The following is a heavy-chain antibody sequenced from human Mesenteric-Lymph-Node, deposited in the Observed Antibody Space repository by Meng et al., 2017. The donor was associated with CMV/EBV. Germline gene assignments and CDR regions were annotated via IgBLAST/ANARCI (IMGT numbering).Heavy chain of an antibody. CDR3: RSTLWSGYSQPYYYYYYGMDV. D-gene: IGHD3-3*01. Sequence: GESLKISCAASGFTFSSYSMNWVRQAPGKGLEWVSSISSSSSTIYYADSVKGRFTISRDNAKNSLYLQMNSLRAEDTAVYYCRSTLWSGYSQPYYYYYYGMDVWGQGTTVTVSS. J-gene: IGHJ6*02. CDR1: GFTFSSYS. CDR2: ISSSSSTI. V-gene: IGHV3-48*04.